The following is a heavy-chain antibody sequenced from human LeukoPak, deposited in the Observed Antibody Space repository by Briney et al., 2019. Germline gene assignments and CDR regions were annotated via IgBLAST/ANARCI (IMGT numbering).Heavy chain of an antibody. V-gene: IGHV5-51*01. CDR2: IYPGDSDT. Sequence: GESLKISCKGSGYSFTSYWIGWVRQMPGKGLEWMGIIYPGDSDTRYSPSFQGQVTISADKSISTAYLQWSSLKASDTAMYYCARRTNIAARQNWLDPWGQGTLVTVSS. J-gene: IGHJ5*02. CDR1: GYSFTSYW. CDR3: ARRTNIAARQNWLDP. D-gene: IGHD6-6*01.